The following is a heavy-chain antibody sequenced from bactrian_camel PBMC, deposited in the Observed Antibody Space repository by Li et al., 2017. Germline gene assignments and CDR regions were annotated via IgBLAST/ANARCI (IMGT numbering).Heavy chain of an antibody. CDR1: GRPHISNC. Sequence: HVQLVESGGGSVQAGGSLRLSCAASGRPHISNCIGWFKDGEAVAGIWNGGGHRYLAESVKGRFAVSKGTADNTFLLQMSNLKPEDTAVYYCVTAESLDCTGYGTGTVRWEAQTRPDFVTGARGPRSPSP. CDR2: IWNGGGHR. V-gene: IGHV3S61*01. CDR3: VTAESLDCTGYGTGTVRWEAQTRPDFVT. J-gene: IGHJ6*01. D-gene: IGHD6*01.